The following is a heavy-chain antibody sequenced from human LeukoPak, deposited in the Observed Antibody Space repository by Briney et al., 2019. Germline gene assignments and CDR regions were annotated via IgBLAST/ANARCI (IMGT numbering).Heavy chain of an antibody. J-gene: IGHJ5*02. Sequence: SETLSLTCAVSGGSISSGDYSWSWIRQPPGKGLEWIGYIYHSGSTYYNPSLKSRVTISVDRSKNQFSLKLSSVTAADTAVYYCARTLGYCSSTSCYGRWFDPWGQGTLVTVSS. CDR1: GGSISSGDYS. CDR3: ARTLGYCSSTSCYGRWFDP. D-gene: IGHD2-2*01. V-gene: IGHV4-30-2*01. CDR2: IYHSGST.